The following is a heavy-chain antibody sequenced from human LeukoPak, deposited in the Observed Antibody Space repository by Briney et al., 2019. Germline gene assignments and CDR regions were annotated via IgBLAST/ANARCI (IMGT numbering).Heavy chain of an antibody. D-gene: IGHD3-3*01. CDR1: GGSISSYY. CDR2: IYYSGST. V-gene: IGHV4-59*08. J-gene: IGHJ4*02. CDR3: AGTDFWSGYYTIDY. Sequence: SETLSLTCTVSGGSISSYYWSWLRQPPGKGLEWIGYIYYSGSTNYNPSLKSRVTISVDTSKNQFSLKLSSVTAADTAVYYCAGTDFWSGYYTIDYWGQGTLVTVSS.